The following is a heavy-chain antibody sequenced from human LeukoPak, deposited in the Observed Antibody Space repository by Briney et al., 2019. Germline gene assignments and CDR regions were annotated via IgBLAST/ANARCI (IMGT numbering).Heavy chain of an antibody. J-gene: IGHJ4*02. V-gene: IGHV3-48*03. D-gene: IGHD4-17*01. CDR3: ARAGDNFQVFEY. CDR2: ISSSGSTI. Sequence: GGSLRLSCAASGFTFSSYEMNWVRQAPGKGLEWVSYISSSGSTIYYADSVKGRFTISRDNAKNSLHLQMNSLRAEDTAVYYCARAGDNFQVFEYWGQGTLVTVSS. CDR1: GFTFSSYE.